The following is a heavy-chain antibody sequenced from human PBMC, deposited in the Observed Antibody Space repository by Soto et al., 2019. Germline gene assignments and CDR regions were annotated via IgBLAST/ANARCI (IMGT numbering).Heavy chain of an antibody. J-gene: IGHJ5*02. CDR1: GFTFRSYS. CDR3: ARDASMRQQREGWFDT. V-gene: IGHV3-21*01. CDR2: ISMNSDYI. Sequence: GGSLRLSCAASGFTFRSYSMNWVRQAPGKGLEWVSSISMNSDYIYYADSVRGRFTVSRDNARNSLYLQMTSLRTEDTAVYYCARDASMRQQREGWFDTWGQGTLVTVSS. D-gene: IGHD6-13*01.